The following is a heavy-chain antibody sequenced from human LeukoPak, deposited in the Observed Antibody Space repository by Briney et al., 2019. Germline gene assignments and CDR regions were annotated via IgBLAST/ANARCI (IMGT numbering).Heavy chain of an antibody. J-gene: IGHJ6*03. D-gene: IGHD2-15*01. CDR2: IYYSGST. V-gene: IGHV4-39*01. CDR3: ARQGYCSGGSCYFTYYYYYMDV. CDR1: GGSISSSSYY. Sequence: SETLSLTCTVSGGSISSSSYYWGWIRQPPGKGLEWIGSIYYSGSTYYNPSLKSRVTISVDTSKNQFSLKLSSVTAADTAVYYCARQGYCSGGSCYFTYYYYYMDVWGKGTTVTISS.